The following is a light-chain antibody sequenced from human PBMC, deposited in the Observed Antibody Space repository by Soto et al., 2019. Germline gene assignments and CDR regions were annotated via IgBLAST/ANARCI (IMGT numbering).Light chain of an antibody. CDR3: QQYNNWWT. CDR1: QSVSNN. J-gene: IGKJ1*01. V-gene: IGKV3-15*01. Sequence: EIVMTQSPATLSVSPGERATLSCRASQSVSNNLAWYQKKPGQAPRLLIYGASTRATGSPARFSGRGSGTESTLTISSLQSEGFAFYYCQQYNNWWTFGQGTRVYIK. CDR2: GAS.